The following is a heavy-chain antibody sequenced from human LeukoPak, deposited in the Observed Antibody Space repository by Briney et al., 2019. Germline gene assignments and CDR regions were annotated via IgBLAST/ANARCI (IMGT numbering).Heavy chain of an antibody. CDR1: GGSISSGSYY. V-gene: IGHV4-39*07. J-gene: IGHJ4*02. CDR3: ARLRELPDFDY. Sequence: SETLSLTCTVSGGSISSGSYYWGWIRQPPGKGLEWIGSIYHSGSTYYNPSLKSRVTISVDTSKNQFSLKLSSVTAADTAVYYCARLRELPDFDYWGQGTLVTVSS. D-gene: IGHD1-26*01. CDR2: IYHSGST.